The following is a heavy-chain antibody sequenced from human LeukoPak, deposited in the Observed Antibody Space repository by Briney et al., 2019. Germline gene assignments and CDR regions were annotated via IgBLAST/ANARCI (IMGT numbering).Heavy chain of an antibody. V-gene: IGHV3-21*01. D-gene: IGHD7-27*01. CDR1: GFTFSTYS. CDR2: ISTSSIYI. J-gene: IGHJ4*02. CDR3: GRGHWGLDY. Sequence: GGSLRLSCAASGFTFSTYSMNWVRQAPGKGLEWISFISTSSIYIYYADSVKGRFTTSRDNAKSSLYLQMNSLRAEDTAVYYCGRGHWGLDYWGQGALVTVSS.